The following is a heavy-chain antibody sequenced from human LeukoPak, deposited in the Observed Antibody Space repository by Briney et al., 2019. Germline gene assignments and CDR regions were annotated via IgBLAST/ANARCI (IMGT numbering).Heavy chain of an antibody. Sequence: KPSETLSLTCAVYGGSFSGYYWSWIRQPPGKGLEWIGEINHSGSTNYNPSLKSRVTISVDTSKNQFSLKLSSVTAADTAVYYCARGASAAARCMGYWGQGTLVTVSP. J-gene: IGHJ4*02. D-gene: IGHD6-13*01. V-gene: IGHV4-34*01. CDR2: INHSGST. CDR3: ARGASAAARCMGY. CDR1: GGSFSGYY.